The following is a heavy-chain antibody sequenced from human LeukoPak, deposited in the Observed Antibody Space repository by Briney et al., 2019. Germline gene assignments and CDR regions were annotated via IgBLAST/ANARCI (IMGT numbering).Heavy chain of an antibody. Sequence: SVKVSCKASGGTFSSYTISWVRQAPGQGLEWMGRIIPIFGIANYAQKFQGRVTITADKSTSTAYMELSSLRSEDTAVYYCARGSPSPSGPVDYWGQGTLVTVSS. V-gene: IGHV1-69*02. CDR2: IIPIFGIA. D-gene: IGHD6-19*01. CDR3: ARGSPSPSGPVDY. J-gene: IGHJ4*02. CDR1: GGTFSSYT.